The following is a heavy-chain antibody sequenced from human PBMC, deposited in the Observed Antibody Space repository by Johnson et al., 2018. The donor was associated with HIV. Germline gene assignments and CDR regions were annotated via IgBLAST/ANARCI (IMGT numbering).Heavy chain of an antibody. CDR2: IKEDGSEA. CDR1: GFTFSSYW. CDR3: ARDGVYSSPWDAFDI. Sequence: VQLVESGGNLVQPGGSLRLSCAASGFTFSSYWMSCVRQAPGKGLEWVANIKEDGSEAYYVDSVKGRLTISRDNAKNSLYLQIDSRRAEDTAVYYCARDGVYSSPWDAFDIWGQGTMVTVSS. J-gene: IGHJ3*02. V-gene: IGHV3-7*05. D-gene: IGHD6-13*01.